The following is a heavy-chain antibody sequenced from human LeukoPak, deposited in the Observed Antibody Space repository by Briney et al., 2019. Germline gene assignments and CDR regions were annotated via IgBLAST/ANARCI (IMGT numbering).Heavy chain of an antibody. D-gene: IGHD4-17*01. J-gene: IGHJ4*02. CDR1: GASISSYY. CDR2: IYYSGST. CDR3: ARDEGDDYGDQKGFDY. V-gene: IGHV4-59*12. Sequence: PSETLSLTCTVSGASISSYYWSWIRQPPGKGLEWIGYIYYSGSTYYNPSLKSRVTISVDTSKNQFSLKLSSVTAADTAVYYCARDEGDDYGDQKGFDYWGQGTLVTVSS.